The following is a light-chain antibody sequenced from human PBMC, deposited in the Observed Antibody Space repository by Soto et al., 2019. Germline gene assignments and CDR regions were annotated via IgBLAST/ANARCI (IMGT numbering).Light chain of an antibody. CDR3: CSYAGTYTGV. Sequence: QSALTQARAVSGCPGQSVSISCTGTSSDVGRYSYVSWYQQHPGKAPKLMIYDVSERPSGVPDRFSGSKSGNTASLTISGLQAEDEADYYCCSYAGTYTGVFGTGTKVTVL. J-gene: IGLJ1*01. CDR2: DVS. V-gene: IGLV2-11*01. CDR1: SSDVGRYSY.